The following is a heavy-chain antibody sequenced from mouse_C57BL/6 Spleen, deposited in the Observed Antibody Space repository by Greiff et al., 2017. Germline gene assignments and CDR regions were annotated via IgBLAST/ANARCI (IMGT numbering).Heavy chain of an antibody. CDR1: GYTFTSYW. CDR3: ARIKDYYGSSSLDY. J-gene: IGHJ2*01. D-gene: IGHD1-1*01. CDR2: IHPSDSDT. V-gene: IGHV1-74*01. Sequence: QVQLKQPGAELVKPGASVKVSCKASGYTFTSYWMHWVKQRPGQGLEWIGRIHPSDSDTNYNQKFKGKATLTVDKSSSTAYMQLSSLTSEDSAVYYCARIKDYYGSSSLDYWGQGTTLTVSS.